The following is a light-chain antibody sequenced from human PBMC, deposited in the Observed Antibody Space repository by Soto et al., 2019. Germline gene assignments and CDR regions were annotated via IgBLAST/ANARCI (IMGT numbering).Light chain of an antibody. J-gene: IGKJ4*01. Sequence: EIEMTQSLATLSVSPGERATLSCRASQSVSSNLAWYQQKPGQTPKLLIYVASTRATGIPARFSGSGSGTEFTLTISSLQSEDFAVYYCQQYNVWPLTFGGGTKVEFK. CDR1: QSVSSN. CDR3: QQYNVWPLT. CDR2: VAS. V-gene: IGKV3-15*01.